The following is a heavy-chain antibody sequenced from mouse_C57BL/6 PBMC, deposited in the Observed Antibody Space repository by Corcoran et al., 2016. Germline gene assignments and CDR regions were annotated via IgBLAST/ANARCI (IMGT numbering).Heavy chain of an antibody. V-gene: IGHV1-84*01. J-gene: IGHJ4*01. D-gene: IGHD2-10*01. CDR1: GYPFTDYY. CDR2: LYPGSGNA. CDR3: ARRLLLAMDH. Sequence: QIQLQQSGPELVKPGASVKISCKASGYPFTDYYINWVKQRPGQGLEWIGWLYPGSGNAKYNEKFKGKATLTVDTSSSTAYMQLSSLTSEDSAVYFCARRLLLAMDHWGQGTSVTVSS.